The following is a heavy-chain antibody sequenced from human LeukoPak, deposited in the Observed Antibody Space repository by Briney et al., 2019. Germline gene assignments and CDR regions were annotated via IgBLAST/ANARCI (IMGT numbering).Heavy chain of an antibody. J-gene: IGHJ5*02. CDR2: ISYDGSNK. CDR1: GFTFSSYA. V-gene: IGHV3-30-3*01. Sequence: GGSLRLSCAASGFTFSSYAMHWVRQAPGKGLEWVAVISYDGSNKYYADSVKGRFTISRDNSKDTLYLQMNSLRAEDTAVYYCAKGTVAAIPRTYNRFDPWGQGTLVTVSS. CDR3: AKGTVAAIPRTYNRFDP. D-gene: IGHD1-14*01.